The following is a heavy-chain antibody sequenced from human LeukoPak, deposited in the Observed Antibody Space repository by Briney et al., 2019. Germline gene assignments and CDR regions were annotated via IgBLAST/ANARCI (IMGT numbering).Heavy chain of an antibody. Sequence: PGGSLRLSCAASGFTFSSYSMNWVRQAPGKGLEWVSYISSSSSTIYYADSVEGRFTISRDNAKNSLYLQMNSLRAEDTAVYYRARALRYFDWLSTSPEYNWFDPWGQGTLVTVSS. CDR2: ISSSSSTI. D-gene: IGHD3-9*01. CDR3: ARALRYFDWLSTSPEYNWFDP. V-gene: IGHV3-48*01. J-gene: IGHJ5*02. CDR1: GFTFSSYS.